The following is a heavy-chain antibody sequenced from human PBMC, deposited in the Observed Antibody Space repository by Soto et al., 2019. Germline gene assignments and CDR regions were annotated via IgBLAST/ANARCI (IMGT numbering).Heavy chain of an antibody. J-gene: IGHJ4*02. Sequence: ASVKVSCKAAGYTFTSYGISWVRQAPGQGLEWMGWISAYNGNTNYAQKLQSRVTMTTDTSTSTAYMELRSLRSDDTAVYYCARERWLVRLGYWGQGTLVTVSS. CDR3: ARERWLVRLGY. D-gene: IGHD6-19*01. CDR1: GYTFTSYG. CDR2: ISAYNGNT. V-gene: IGHV1-18*01.